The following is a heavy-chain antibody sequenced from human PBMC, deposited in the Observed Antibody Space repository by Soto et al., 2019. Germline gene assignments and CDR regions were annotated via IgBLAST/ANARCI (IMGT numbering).Heavy chain of an antibody. CDR3: ARDKITGLFDY. J-gene: IGHJ4*02. CDR2: INHSXST. V-gene: IGHV4-34*01. CDR1: GGSFTGYY. Sequence: TXXTLSLTCAVYGGSFTGYYWTWIRQPPGTGLESIGXINHSXSTNYNQSLKXXVTISVDTXKNHLSLKLTSVNDADKAVYYCARDKITGLFDYWGQGTLVTVSS. D-gene: IGHD2-8*02.